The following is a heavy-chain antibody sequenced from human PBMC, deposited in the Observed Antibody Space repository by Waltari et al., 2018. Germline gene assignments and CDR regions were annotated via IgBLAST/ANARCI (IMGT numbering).Heavy chain of an antibody. J-gene: IGHJ4*02. V-gene: IGHV1-69*01. CDR1: GGTFSSYA. Sequence: QVQLVESGAEVKKPGSSVKVSCKASGGTFSSYAIRWVRQAPGQGLEWMGGIIPIFGTANYAQKFQGRVTITADESTSTAYMELSSLRSEDTAVYYCARARLNYDSSGYYENWGQGTLVTVSS. D-gene: IGHD3-22*01. CDR3: ARARLNYDSSGYYEN. CDR2: IIPIFGTA.